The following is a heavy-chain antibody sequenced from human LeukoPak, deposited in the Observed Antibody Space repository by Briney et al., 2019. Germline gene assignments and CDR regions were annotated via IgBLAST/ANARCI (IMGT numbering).Heavy chain of an antibody. D-gene: IGHD1-14*01. Sequence: ASVTVSCKTSGYPFTIYEINWVRQAAGQGLEWMGWVHPNTGNTAYAQRFQGRVTMTRDTSISTAYMELSSLTSNDTAVYFCARGPRNDPWGQGTLVTVSS. J-gene: IGHJ5*02. CDR1: GYPFTIYE. V-gene: IGHV1-8*01. CDR2: VHPNTGNT. CDR3: ARGPRNDP.